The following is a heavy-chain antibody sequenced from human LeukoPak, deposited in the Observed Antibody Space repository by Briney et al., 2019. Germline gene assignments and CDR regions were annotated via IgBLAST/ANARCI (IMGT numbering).Heavy chain of an antibody. CDR3: ARVGGYSYGLDYFDY. V-gene: IGHV3-20*04. Sequence: PGGSLRLSCAASGFTFDDYGMSWVRQAPGKGLEWVSGINWNGGSTGCADSVKGRFTISRDNAKNSLYLQMNSLRAEDTALYYCARVGGYSYGLDYFDYWGQGTLVTVSS. D-gene: IGHD5-18*01. CDR2: INWNGGST. CDR1: GFTFDDYG. J-gene: IGHJ4*02.